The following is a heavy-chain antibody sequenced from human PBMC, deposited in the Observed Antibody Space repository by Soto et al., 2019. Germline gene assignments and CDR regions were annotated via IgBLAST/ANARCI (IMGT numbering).Heavy chain of an antibody. D-gene: IGHD6-13*01. CDR2: LYTDDTT. J-gene: IGHJ6*02. CDR3: ARGPLVRVDYYYGMDV. CDR1: GFSVSGNF. V-gene: IGHV3-53*02. Sequence: EVQLVETGGGLIQPGGSLRLSCVASGFSVSGNFMSGVRQPPGRGLEWVSILYTDDTTHYAESVKGRFTISRDNSKNTVYLQMNSLTADDTAVYYCARGPLVRVDYYYGMDVWGQGTTVTVSS.